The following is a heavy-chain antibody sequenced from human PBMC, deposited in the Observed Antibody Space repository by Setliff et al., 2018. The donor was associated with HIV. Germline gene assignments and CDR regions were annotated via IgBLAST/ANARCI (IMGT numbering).Heavy chain of an antibody. CDR2: ISWNADFT. J-gene: IGHJ4*02. D-gene: IGHD3-22*01. Sequence: GGSLRLSCAGSGFIFRNYAMHWVRQAPGKGLEWVSGISWNADFTAYAESTKGRFTISRDNARKTLYLQMNSLRAEDTAVYYCAKSGVGSGYYRLDYWGQGTLVTVSS. CDR3: AKSGVGSGYYRLDY. V-gene: IGHV3-9*01. CDR1: GFIFRNYA.